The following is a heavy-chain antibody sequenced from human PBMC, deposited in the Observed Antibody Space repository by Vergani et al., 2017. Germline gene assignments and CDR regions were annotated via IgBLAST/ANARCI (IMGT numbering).Heavy chain of an antibody. CDR1: GFTFSDYY. CDR3: ARPLAYCGGDCFKHDAFDI. J-gene: IGHJ3*02. CDR2: ISSSSSYT. V-gene: IGHV3-11*06. D-gene: IGHD2-21*02. Sequence: QVQLVESGGGLVKPGGSLRLSCAASGFTFSDYYMSWIRQAPGKGLEWVSYISSSSSYTNYADSVKGRFIISRDNAKNSLYLQMNSLRAEDTAVYYCARPLAYCGGDCFKHDAFDIWGQGTMVTVSS.